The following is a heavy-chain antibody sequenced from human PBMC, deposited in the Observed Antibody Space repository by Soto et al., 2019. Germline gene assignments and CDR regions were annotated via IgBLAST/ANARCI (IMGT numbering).Heavy chain of an antibody. D-gene: IGHD4-17*01. V-gene: IGHV1-69*13. CDR2: IIPIFGTA. CDR3: ASLLTTVVTPLNYFDY. Sequence: GASVKVSCKASGGTFSSYAISWVRQAPGQGLEWMGGIIPIFGTANYAQKFQGRVTITADESTSTAYMELSSLRSEDTAVYYCASLLTTVVTPLNYFDYWGQGTLVTVSS. CDR1: GGTFSSYA. J-gene: IGHJ4*02.